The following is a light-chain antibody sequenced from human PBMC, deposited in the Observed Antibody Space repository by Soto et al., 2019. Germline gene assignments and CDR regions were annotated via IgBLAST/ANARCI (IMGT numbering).Light chain of an antibody. CDR3: QQRSDWPPV. J-gene: IGKJ5*01. Sequence: EIVLTQSPATLSLSPGERATLSCRASQSVSRYLAWYQQKPGQPPRLLIYDASNRATDVPARFSGSGSGTDFTLAISSLEPEDFAIYYCQQRSDWPPVFGQGTRLEIK. CDR2: DAS. V-gene: IGKV3-11*01. CDR1: QSVSRY.